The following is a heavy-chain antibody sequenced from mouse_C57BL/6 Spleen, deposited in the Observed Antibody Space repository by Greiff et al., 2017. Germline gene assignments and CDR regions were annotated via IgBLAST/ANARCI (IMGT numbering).Heavy chain of an antibody. CDR3: ARGVYYGSSHYYFDY. CDR1: GYTFTSYG. J-gene: IGHJ2*01. V-gene: IGHV1-81*01. D-gene: IGHD1-1*01. Sequence: VQRVESGAELARPGASVKLSCKASGYTFTSYGISWVKQRTGQGLEWIGEIYPRSGNTYYNEKFKGKATLTADKSSSTAYMELLSLTSEDSAVYFCARGVYYGSSHYYFDYWGQGTTLTVSS. CDR2: IYPRSGNT.